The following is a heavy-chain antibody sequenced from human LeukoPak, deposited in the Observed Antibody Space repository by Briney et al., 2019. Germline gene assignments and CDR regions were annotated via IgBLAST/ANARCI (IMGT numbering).Heavy chain of an antibody. CDR1: GYTFTGYY. CDR2: INPNSGGT. CDR3: ARDDYYGSGNLFDY. V-gene: IGHV1-2*02. J-gene: IGHJ4*02. Sequence: ASVKVSCKASGYTFTGYYMHWVRQAPGQGLEWMGWINPNSGGTNYAQKFQGRVTMTRDTSISTAYMELSRLRSDDTAVYYCARDDYYGSGNLFDYWGQGTLVTVSS. D-gene: IGHD3-10*01.